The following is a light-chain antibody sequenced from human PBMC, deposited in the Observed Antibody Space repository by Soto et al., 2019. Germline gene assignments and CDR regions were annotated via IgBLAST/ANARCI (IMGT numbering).Light chain of an antibody. CDR3: CSYAGSYTPRYV. CDR1: SSDVGSYNL. Sequence: QSALTQPASVSGSPGQSITISCTGTSSDVGSYNLVAWYQQHPGKAPKLLIYEVSKRPSGVSNRFSGSKSGNTASLTISGLQAEDEADYYCCSYAGSYTPRYVFGTGTKLTVL. J-gene: IGLJ1*01. CDR2: EVS. V-gene: IGLV2-23*02.